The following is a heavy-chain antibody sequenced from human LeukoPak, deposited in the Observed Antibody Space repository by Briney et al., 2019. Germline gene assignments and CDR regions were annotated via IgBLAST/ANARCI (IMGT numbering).Heavy chain of an antibody. CDR2: IYYSVST. V-gene: IGHV4-59*01. J-gene: IGHJ4*02. Sequence: SETLSLTCTVSGGSISSYYWSWIRQPPGKGLEWIGYIYYSVSTNYNPSLKSRVTISVDTSKNQFSLKLSSVTAADTAVHYCASSLPSGPGYWGQGTLVTVSS. CDR1: GGSISSYY. CDR3: ASSLPSGPGY. D-gene: IGHD3-10*01.